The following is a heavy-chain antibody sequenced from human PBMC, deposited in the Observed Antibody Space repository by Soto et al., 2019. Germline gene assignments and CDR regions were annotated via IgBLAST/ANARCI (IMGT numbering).Heavy chain of an antibody. CDR2: INPSGGST. J-gene: IGHJ3*02. Sequence: GASVKVSCKASGYTFTSYYMHWVRQAPGQGLEWMGIINPSGGSTSYAQKFQGRVTMTRDTSTSTVYMELSSLRSEDTAVYYCARGTHPYASTDIVVVVAARADAFDIWGQGTVVTVSS. D-gene: IGHD2-15*01. V-gene: IGHV1-46*03. CDR1: GYTFTSYY. CDR3: ARGTHPYASTDIVVVVAARADAFDI.